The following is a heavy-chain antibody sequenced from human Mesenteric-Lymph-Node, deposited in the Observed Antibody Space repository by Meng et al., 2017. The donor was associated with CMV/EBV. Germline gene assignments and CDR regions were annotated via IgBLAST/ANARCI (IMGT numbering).Heavy chain of an antibody. CDR1: GYTFSLYG. CDR3: ARDNPNWGFDGGFDY. D-gene: IGHD7-27*01. V-gene: IGHV1-18*01. CDR2: ISGYNGNT. Sequence: ASVKVSCKASGYTFSLYGITWVRQAPGQGLEWMGWISGYNGNTKYAQKYQGRVTMTTDTSTGTAYMELRSLRSDDTAVYYCARDNPNWGFDGGFDYWGQGTLVTVSS. J-gene: IGHJ4*02.